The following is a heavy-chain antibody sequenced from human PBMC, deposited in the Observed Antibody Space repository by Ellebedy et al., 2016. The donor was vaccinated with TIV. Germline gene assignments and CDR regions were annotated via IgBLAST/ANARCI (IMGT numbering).Heavy chain of an antibody. D-gene: IGHD5-18*01. V-gene: IGHV3-9*01. Sequence: SLKISXAASGFTFSSYAMSWVRQAPGKGLEWVSGISWNSGSIGYADSVKGRFTISRDNAKNSLYLQMNSLRAEDTALYYCAKDIWDTGIGGAFDIWGQGTMVTVSS. J-gene: IGHJ3*02. CDR1: GFTFSSYA. CDR2: ISWNSGSI. CDR3: AKDIWDTGIGGAFDI.